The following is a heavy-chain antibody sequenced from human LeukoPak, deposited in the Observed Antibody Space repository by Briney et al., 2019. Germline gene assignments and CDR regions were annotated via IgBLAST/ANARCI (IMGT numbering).Heavy chain of an antibody. CDR1: GFTFLYYA. CDR3: TRDATTWVYYGSGNYDY. J-gene: IGHJ4*02. V-gene: IGHV3-49*04. D-gene: IGHD3-10*01. CDR2: ISSNAYGGTT. Sequence: GWSLRLSCTSSGFTFLYYAMSWVRQAPGKGLEWVGFISSNAYGGTTEYAASVKGRFTISRDDSKSIAYLQMNSLKTEDTAVYYCTRDATTWVYYGSGNYDYWGQGTLVTVSS.